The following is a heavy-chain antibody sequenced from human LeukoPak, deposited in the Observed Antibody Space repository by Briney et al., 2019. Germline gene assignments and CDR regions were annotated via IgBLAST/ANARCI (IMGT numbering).Heavy chain of an antibody. J-gene: IGHJ4*02. D-gene: IGHD2-8*01. CDR2: ITHNGGST. CDR1: GFTFSSYP. V-gene: IGHV3-64*01. Sequence: PGGSLRLSCAASGFTFSSYPMYWVRPAPGKGLEYVSAITHNGGSTYYANSVKGRFTISRDNSKNTLYLQMGSLRAEDMAVYYCARGRYCSNGVCQYFDYWGQGTLVTVSS. CDR3: ARGRYCSNGVCQYFDY.